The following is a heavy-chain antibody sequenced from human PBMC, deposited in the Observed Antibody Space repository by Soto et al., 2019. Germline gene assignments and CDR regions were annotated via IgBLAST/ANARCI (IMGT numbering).Heavy chain of an antibody. CDR3: ANPSKGGIAVAGTDNFDY. Sequence: GGSLRLSCAASGFTFSSYAMSWVRQAPGKGLEWVSAISGSGGSTYYADSVKGRFTISRDNSKNTLYLQMNSLRAEDTAVYYCANPSKGGIAVAGTDNFDYWGQGTLVTVSS. CDR2: ISGSGGST. CDR1: GFTFSSYA. J-gene: IGHJ4*02. V-gene: IGHV3-23*01. D-gene: IGHD6-19*01.